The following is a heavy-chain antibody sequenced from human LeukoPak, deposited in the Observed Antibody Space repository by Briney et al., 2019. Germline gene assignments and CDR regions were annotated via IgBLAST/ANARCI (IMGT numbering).Heavy chain of an antibody. CDR2: ISYDGSNK. V-gene: IGHV3-30*04. J-gene: IGHJ4*02. CDR1: GFTFSSFA. CDR3: AKERYSSGRAFDS. Sequence: GALRLSCATSGFTFSSFAMHWVRQAPGKGLEGVALISYDGSNKYYADSVKARFIISRDNSKNTLYLQMNSLRAEDTAVYCCAKERYSSGRAFDSWGQGTLVTVSS. D-gene: IGHD6-19*01.